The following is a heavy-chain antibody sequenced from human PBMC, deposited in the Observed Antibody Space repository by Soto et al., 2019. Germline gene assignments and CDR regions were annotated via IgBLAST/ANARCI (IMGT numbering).Heavy chain of an antibody. D-gene: IGHD4-4*01. Sequence: GGSLRLSCTASGFTFGDYAMSWFRQAPGKGLEWVGFIRSKAYGGTTEYAASVKGRFTISRDDSKSIAYLQMNSLKTEDTAVYYCTRDKLQGYSNPYYYYYYMDVWGKGTTVTVSS. CDR2: IRSKAYGGTT. V-gene: IGHV3-49*03. CDR1: GFTFGDYA. J-gene: IGHJ6*03. CDR3: TRDKLQGYSNPYYYYYYMDV.